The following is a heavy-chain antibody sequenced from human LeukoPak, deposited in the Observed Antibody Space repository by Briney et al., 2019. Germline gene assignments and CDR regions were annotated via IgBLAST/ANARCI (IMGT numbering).Heavy chain of an antibody. J-gene: IGHJ4*02. CDR1: GFTFSTYS. CDR3: ARDLPVIQLERGFDY. V-gene: IGHV3-48*04. CDR2: ISSSSSTI. D-gene: IGHD1-1*01. Sequence: GGSLRLSCAASGFTFSTYSMNWVRQAPGKGLEWVSYISSSSSTIYYADSVKGRFTISRDNAKNSLYLQMNSLRAEDTAVYYCARDLPVIQLERGFDYWGQGTLVTVSS.